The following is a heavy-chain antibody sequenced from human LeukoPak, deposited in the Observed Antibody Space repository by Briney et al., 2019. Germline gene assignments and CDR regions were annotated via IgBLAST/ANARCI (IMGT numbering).Heavy chain of an antibody. CDR2: INPNGGGT. D-gene: IGHD5-12*01. Sequence: ASVKVSCKASGYTFTGYYMHWVRQVPGQGLEWMGRINPNGGGTNYAQKFQDRVTMTRDTSISTAYMELNRLTSDDTAVYYCSASFSGYDRLFDYWGQGTLVTVSS. CDR1: GYTFTGYY. J-gene: IGHJ4*02. CDR3: SASFSGYDRLFDY. V-gene: IGHV1-2*06.